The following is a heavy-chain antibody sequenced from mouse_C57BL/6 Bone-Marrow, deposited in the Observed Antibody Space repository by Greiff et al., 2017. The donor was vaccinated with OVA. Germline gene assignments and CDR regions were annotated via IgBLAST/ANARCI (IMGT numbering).Heavy chain of an antibody. D-gene: IGHD1-1*01. J-gene: IGHJ3*01. CDR2: IYPRSGNT. V-gene: IGHV1-81*01. Sequence: QVQLKQSGAELARPGASVKLSCKASGYTFTSYGISWVKQRTGQGLEWIGEIYPRSGNTYYNEKFKGKATLTADKSSSTAYMELRSLTSEDSAVYFCARTTHYYGSSYRFAYWGQGTLVTVSA. CDR3: ARTTHYYGSSYRFAY. CDR1: GYTFTSYG.